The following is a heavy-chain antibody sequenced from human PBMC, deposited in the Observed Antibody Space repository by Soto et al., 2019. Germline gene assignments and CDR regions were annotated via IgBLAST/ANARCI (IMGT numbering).Heavy chain of an antibody. CDR1: GFTFSTYG. CDR2: IWYDGSKI. D-gene: IGHD6-13*01. J-gene: IGHJ6*01. V-gene: IGHV3-33*01. Sequence: GGSLRLSCAASGFTFSTYGMHWVRQAPGKGLEWVAVIWYDGSKIYYADSVKGRFTISRDNSKRTLYLQMNSLRAEDTAVYYCARPLEQHQLGFGMDVWGQGSPVTVSS. CDR3: ARPLEQHQLGFGMDV.